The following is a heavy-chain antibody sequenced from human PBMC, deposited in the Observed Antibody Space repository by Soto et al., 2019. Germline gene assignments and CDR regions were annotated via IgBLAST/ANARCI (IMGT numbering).Heavy chain of an antibody. CDR1: GGNISSSSYY. V-gene: IGHV4-39*01. CDR3: ARRVGYFDWLTSVYYYYGMDV. Sequence: TSETMSLTCSVSGGNISSSSYYWGWIRQPPGKGLEWIGSIYYSGSTYYNPSLKSRVTISVDTSKNQFSLKLSSVTAADTAVYYCARRVGYFDWLTSVYYYYGMDVWGQGTTVTVSS. CDR2: IYYSGST. J-gene: IGHJ6*02. D-gene: IGHD3-9*01.